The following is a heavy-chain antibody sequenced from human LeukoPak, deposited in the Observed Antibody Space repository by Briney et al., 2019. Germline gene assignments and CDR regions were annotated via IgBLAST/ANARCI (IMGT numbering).Heavy chain of an antibody. J-gene: IGHJ4*02. V-gene: IGHV4-59*01. CDR2: IYYSGKT. Sequence: PSETLSLTCTVSGGSISTYYWSWIRQPPGRGLEWIGYIYYSGKTNCNPSLKSRVTISIDTSKNQFSLKLSSVTAADTAVYYCARVGSGSFDYWGQGTLVTVSS. CDR1: GGSISTYY. CDR3: ARVGSGSFDY. D-gene: IGHD3-10*01.